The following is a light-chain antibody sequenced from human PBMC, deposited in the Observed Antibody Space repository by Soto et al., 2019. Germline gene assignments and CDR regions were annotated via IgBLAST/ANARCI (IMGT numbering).Light chain of an antibody. CDR3: QQSYTKPYT. Sequence: DVQMTQSPSFLSASVGDRVTITCRASQRITTYLNWYQQRPGKAPQLLIYATNNLQSGVPSTFSGSGFGTDFSLTISSLQPEDFGKYDCQQSYTKPYTFGQGTKLEIK. V-gene: IGKV1-39*01. CDR2: ATN. CDR1: QRITTY. J-gene: IGKJ2*01.